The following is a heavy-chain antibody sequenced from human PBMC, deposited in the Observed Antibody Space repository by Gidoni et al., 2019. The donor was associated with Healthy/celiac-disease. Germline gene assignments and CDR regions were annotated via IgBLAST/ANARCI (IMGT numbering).Heavy chain of an antibody. V-gene: IGHV3-21*01. CDR3: ARKGTSGSGSCNFDY. J-gene: IGHJ4*02. Sequence: EVQLVESGGGLVKPGGSLRLSCAASGFTFSSYSMNWVRQAPGKGLEWFSSISSSSSYIYYADSVKGRFTISRDNAKNSLYLQMNSLRAEDTAVYYCARKGTSGSGSCNFDYWGQGTLVTVSS. CDR2: ISSSSSYI. D-gene: IGHD3-10*01. CDR1: GFTFSSYS.